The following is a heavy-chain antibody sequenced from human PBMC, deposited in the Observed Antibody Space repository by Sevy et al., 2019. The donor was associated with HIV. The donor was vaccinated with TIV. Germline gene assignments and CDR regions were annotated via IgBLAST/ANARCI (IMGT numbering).Heavy chain of an antibody. D-gene: IGHD2-8*01. V-gene: IGHV3-48*03. J-gene: IGHJ5*02. CDR1: GFTFSSYD. Sequence: GGSLRLSCTASGFTFSSYDMNWVRQAPGKGLEWVSKISSSGSSIYYADSVKGRFTISRDNAKNSLNLQMNGLGAEDTAVYYCTRNGGAFDNGFDPWGQGTLVTVSS. CDR2: ISSSGSSI. CDR3: TRNGGAFDNGFDP.